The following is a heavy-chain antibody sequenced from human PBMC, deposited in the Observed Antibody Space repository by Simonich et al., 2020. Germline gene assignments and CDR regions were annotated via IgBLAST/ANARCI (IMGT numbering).Heavy chain of an antibody. CDR3: ARKRFLEWFFDY. CDR1: GFTFSSYS. J-gene: IGHJ4*02. Sequence: EVQLVESGGGLVKPGGSLRLSCAASGFTFSSYSMNWVRQAPGKVLEWVSSNSRSSSYIYYADSVKGRFTISRDNAKNSLYLQMNSLRAEDTAVYYCARKRFLEWFFDYWGQGTLVTVSS. D-gene: IGHD3-3*01. V-gene: IGHV3-21*01. CDR2: NSRSSSYI.